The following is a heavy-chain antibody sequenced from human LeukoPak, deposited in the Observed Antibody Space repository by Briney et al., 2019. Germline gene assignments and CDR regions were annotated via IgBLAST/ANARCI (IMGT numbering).Heavy chain of an antibody. V-gene: IGHV4-30-4*01. Sequence: SETLSLTCTVSGGSISNYYWSWIRQPPGKGLEWIGYIYYSGSTYYNPSLKSRVTISVDTSKNQFSLKLSSVTAADTAVYFCARGDYSNYVDYWGQGTLVTVSS. CDR2: IYYSGST. D-gene: IGHD4-11*01. CDR3: ARGDYSNYVDY. CDR1: GGSISNYY. J-gene: IGHJ4*02.